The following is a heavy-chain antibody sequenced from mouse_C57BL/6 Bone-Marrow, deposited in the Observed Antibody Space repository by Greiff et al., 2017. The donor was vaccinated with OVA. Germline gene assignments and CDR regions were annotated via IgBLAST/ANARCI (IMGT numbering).Heavy chain of an antibody. CDR3: ARRNYWYFEV. V-gene: IGHV5-17*01. CDR2: ISSGSSTI. Sequence: EVKLVESGGGLVKPGGSLKLSCAASGFTFSDYGMHWVRQAPEKGLEWVAYISSGSSTIYYADTVKGRFTISRDNAKNTLFLQMTSLMSEDTAMYYCARRNYWYFEVGGTGTTVTVSA. J-gene: IGHJ1*03. CDR1: GFTFSDYG.